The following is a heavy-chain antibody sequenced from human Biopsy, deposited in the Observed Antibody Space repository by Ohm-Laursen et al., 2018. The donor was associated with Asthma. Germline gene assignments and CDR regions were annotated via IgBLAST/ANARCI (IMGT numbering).Heavy chain of an antibody. Sequence: SDTLSLTCSLSSGSGGYMRSGHYYWGWIRQPPGKGLEWIGSIYYSGTTYYNPSLESRVTVSADTSKNQFSLNLTSVTAADTAVYYCVRGSSSRHHGPFHYYYGLDVWGQGTTATVSS. J-gene: IGHJ6*02. CDR2: IYYSGTT. CDR3: VRGSSSRHHGPFHYYYGLDV. D-gene: IGHD6-13*01. CDR1: SGSGGYMRSGHYY. V-gene: IGHV4-39*01.